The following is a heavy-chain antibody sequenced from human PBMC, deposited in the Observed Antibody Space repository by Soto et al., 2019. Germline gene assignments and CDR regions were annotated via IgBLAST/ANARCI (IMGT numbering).Heavy chain of an antibody. CDR3: ARDNPMYYDFWSGYFPPSPLDY. CDR1: GFTFSSYA. D-gene: IGHD3-3*01. Sequence: PGGSLRLSCAASGFTFSSYAMHWVRQAPGKGLEWVAVISYDGSNKYYADSVKGRFTISRDNSKNTLYLQMNSLRAEDTAVYYCARDNPMYYDFWSGYFPPSPLDYWGQGTLVTVSS. J-gene: IGHJ4*02. CDR2: ISYDGSNK. V-gene: IGHV3-30-3*01.